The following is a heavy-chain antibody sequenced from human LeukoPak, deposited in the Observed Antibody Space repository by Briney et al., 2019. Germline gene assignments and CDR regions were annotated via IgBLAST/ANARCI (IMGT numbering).Heavy chain of an antibody. CDR3: ATITIFGVAIVDAFDI. V-gene: IGHV1-8*01. D-gene: IGHD3-3*01. Sequence: GASVKVSCKASGYTFTSYDINWVRQATGQGLEWMGWMNPNSGNTGYAQKFQGRVTMTEDTSTDTAYMELSSLRSEDTAVYYCATITIFGVAIVDAFDIWGQGTTVTVSS. J-gene: IGHJ3*02. CDR1: GYTFTSYD. CDR2: MNPNSGNT.